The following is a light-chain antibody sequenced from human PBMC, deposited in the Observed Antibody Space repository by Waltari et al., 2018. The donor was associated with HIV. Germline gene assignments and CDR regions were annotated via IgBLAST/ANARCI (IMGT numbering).Light chain of an antibody. CDR2: DTN. CDR1: SPNIGAGYD. CDR3: QSYDSSLSGVI. J-gene: IGLJ2*01. Sequence: QSVLTQPPSVSAAPGQRVTISCTGSSPNIGAGYDVHWYQPLPGTAPKLLIYDTNNRPSGVPDRFSGSKSGTSASLAITGRQAEDEADYYCQSYDSSLSGVIFGGGTKLTVL. V-gene: IGLV1-40*01.